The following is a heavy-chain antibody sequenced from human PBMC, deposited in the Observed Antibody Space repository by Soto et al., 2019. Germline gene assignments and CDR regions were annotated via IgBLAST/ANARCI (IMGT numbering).Heavy chain of an antibody. Sequence: SGKVSCKASGVTFSSYAISWERQAPGQGLEWMGGIIPIFGTANYAQKFQGRVTITADESTSTAYMELSSLRSEDTAVYYCARGYGSGWRNFDYWGQGTLVTVSS. CDR3: ARGYGSGWRNFDY. J-gene: IGHJ4*02. V-gene: IGHV1-69*13. CDR1: GVTFSSYA. CDR2: IIPIFGTA. D-gene: IGHD6-19*01.